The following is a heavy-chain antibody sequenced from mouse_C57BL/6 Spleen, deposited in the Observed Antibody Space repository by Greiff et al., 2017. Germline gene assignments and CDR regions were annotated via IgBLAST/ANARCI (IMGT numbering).Heavy chain of an antibody. Sequence: EVKVVESGGGLVQSGRSLRLSCATSGFTFSDFYMEWVRQAPGKGLEWIAASRNKANDYTTEYSASVKGRFIVSRDTSQSILYLQMNALRAEDTAIYYCARDTLYYGSSPSYAMDYWGQGTSVTVSS. D-gene: IGHD1-1*01. V-gene: IGHV7-1*01. CDR1: GFTFSDFY. CDR2: SRNKANDYTT. CDR3: ARDTLYYGSSPSYAMDY. J-gene: IGHJ4*01.